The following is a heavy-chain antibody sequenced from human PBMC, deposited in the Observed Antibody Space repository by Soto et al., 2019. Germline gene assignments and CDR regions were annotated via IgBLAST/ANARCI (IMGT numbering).Heavy chain of an antibody. CDR3: ARSYDSSGYYSG. CDR1: GGFFSDYY. Sequence: PXETLSPTCAVYGGFFSDYYWNWIRQPPGKGLEWTGEMNHSGSTNYNFNPSLKSRVTISVDTSKNQFSLKLSSVTAADTAVYYCARSYDSSGYYSGWGQGTLVTVSS. V-gene: IGHV4-34*01. CDR2: MNHSGST. J-gene: IGHJ4*02. D-gene: IGHD3-22*01.